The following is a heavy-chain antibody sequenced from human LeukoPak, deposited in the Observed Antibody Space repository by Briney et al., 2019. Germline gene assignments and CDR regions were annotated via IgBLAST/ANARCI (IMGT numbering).Heavy chain of an antibody. D-gene: IGHD3-16*01. Sequence: PGGSLRLSCAASGFTFNRYAMSWVRQAPGKGLEWVSSISVTGGNTYYAHSVKGRFTISRDHSKNTLDLQMHTLRVEDPAGYCLWNVSGGDDYGSDFWGQGTLVTVSS. CDR1: GFTFNRYA. J-gene: IGHJ4*02. V-gene: IGHV3-23*01. CDR3: WNVSGGDDYGSDF. CDR2: ISVTGGNT.